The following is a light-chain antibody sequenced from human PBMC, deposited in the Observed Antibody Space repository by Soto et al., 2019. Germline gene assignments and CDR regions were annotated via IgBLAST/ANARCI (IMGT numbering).Light chain of an antibody. CDR3: SSYTSKSTLVV. V-gene: IGLV2-14*01. Sequence: QSALTQPASVSGSPGQSITISCTGTSADIGASKYVSWYQHHPGKAPKLMIYDVNDRPSGISNRFSGSKSGNTASLTISGLQAEDEADYYCSSYTSKSTLVVFGGGTKLTVL. J-gene: IGLJ2*01. CDR1: SADIGASKY. CDR2: DVN.